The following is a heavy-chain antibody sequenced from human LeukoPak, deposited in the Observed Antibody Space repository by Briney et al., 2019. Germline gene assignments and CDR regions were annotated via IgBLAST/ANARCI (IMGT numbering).Heavy chain of an antibody. J-gene: IGHJ6*02. D-gene: IGHD4-17*01. CDR2: MDSSGST. V-gene: IGHV4-30-4*01. CDR1: GGSISSGDYY. Sequence: SRILSLTCTVSGGSISSGDYYWSWIRQPPGKGLEWIGSMDSSGSTYYNPSLKSRFTIAVDTSKNQFSLKLTSVPAADTAVYYCARDYGDYDGNYYYGMDVWGQGTTVT. CDR3: ARDYGDYDGNYYYGMDV.